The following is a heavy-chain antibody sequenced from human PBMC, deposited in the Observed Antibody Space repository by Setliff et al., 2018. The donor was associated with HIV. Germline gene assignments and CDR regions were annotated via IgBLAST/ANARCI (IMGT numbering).Heavy chain of an antibody. CDR2: IYSGGGST. CDR3: ARGMRQNRSNSDVFDV. V-gene: IGHV1-46*01. J-gene: IGHJ3*01. D-gene: IGHD4-4*01. CDR1: GHTFINYY. Sequence: ASVKVSCKAPGHTFINYYIHWVRQAPGQGLEWMGIIYSGGGSTNYARKFQGRITMTSDTSTSTVYMELSSLRSEDRAVYYCARGMRQNRSNSDVFDVWGQGTVVTVSS.